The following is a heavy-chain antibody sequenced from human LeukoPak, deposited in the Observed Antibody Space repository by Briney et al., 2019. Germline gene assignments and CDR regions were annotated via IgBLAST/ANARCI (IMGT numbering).Heavy chain of an antibody. CDR1: GGSISSGGYY. J-gene: IGHJ4*02. V-gene: IGHV4-31*03. Sequence: PSETLSLTCTVSGGSISSGGYYWSWIRQHPGKGLEWIGYIYYSGSTYYNPSLKSRVTMSVDTSKNQFSLRLSSVTAADTAVYYCARKQWLVAYFFDYWGQGTLVTVSS. CDR3: ARKQWLVAYFFDY. D-gene: IGHD6-19*01. CDR2: IYYSGST.